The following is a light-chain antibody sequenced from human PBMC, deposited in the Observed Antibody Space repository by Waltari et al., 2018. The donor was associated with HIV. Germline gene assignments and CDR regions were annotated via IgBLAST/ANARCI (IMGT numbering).Light chain of an antibody. CDR2: TNS. CDR1: SSNIGSNT. J-gene: IGLJ3*02. V-gene: IGLV1-44*01. Sequence: QSVLTQPPSASGTPGQRVTISCSGSSSNIGSNTVNWYQQLPGTAPKLLIYTNSHRPSGVPDRFSGSKSGNTASLTISGLQAEDEADYYCSSYTSSSSVFGGGTKLTVL. CDR3: SSYTSSSSV.